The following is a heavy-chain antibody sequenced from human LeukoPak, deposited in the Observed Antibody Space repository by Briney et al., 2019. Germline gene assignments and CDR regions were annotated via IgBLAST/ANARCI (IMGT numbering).Heavy chain of an antibody. J-gene: IGHJ6*03. D-gene: IGHD3-22*01. CDR2: INPNSGGT. Sequence: ASVKVSCKASGYTFTGYYMHWVRQAPGQGLEWMGWINPNSGGTNYAQKFQGRVTMTRDTSISTAYMELSRLRSDDTAVYYCARDVPFYDSSGHYYYYYMDVWGKGTTVTVSS. V-gene: IGHV1-2*02. CDR3: ARDVPFYDSSGHYYYYYMDV. CDR1: GYTFTGYY.